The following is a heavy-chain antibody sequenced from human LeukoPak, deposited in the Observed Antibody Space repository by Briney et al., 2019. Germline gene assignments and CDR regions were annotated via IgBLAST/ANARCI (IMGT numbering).Heavy chain of an antibody. CDR1: GYTFTGYY. D-gene: IGHD3-3*01. V-gene: IGHV1-69*06. J-gene: IGHJ6*03. CDR2: IIPIFGTG. CDR3: ARSLFRFLEWSYRSYYYYYMDV. Sequence: SVKVSCKASGYTFTGYYMHWVRQAPGQGLGWMGGIIPIFGTGNYAQKFQGRVTITADKSTSTAYMELSSLRSEDTAVYYCARSLFRFLEWSYRSYYYYYMDVWGKGTTVTVSS.